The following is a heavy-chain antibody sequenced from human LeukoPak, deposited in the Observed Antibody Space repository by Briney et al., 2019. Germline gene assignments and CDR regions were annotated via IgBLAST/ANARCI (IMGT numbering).Heavy chain of an antibody. CDR2: IYTSGST. CDR3: ARDRDSNSPLANWFDP. V-gene: IGHV4-4*07. CDR1: GGSISSYY. Sequence: PSETLSLTCAVSGGSISSYYWSWIRQPAGKGPEWIGRIYTSGSTNYNPSLKSRVTMSVDTSKNQFSLKLSSVTAADTAVYYCARDRDSNSPLANWFDPWGQGTLVTVSS. D-gene: IGHD4-11*01. J-gene: IGHJ5*02.